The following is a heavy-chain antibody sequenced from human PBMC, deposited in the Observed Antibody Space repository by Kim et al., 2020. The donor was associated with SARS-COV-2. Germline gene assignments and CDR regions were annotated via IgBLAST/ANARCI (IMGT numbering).Heavy chain of an antibody. CDR2: ISSNGGST. Sequence: GGSLRLSCSASGFTFSSYAMHWVRQAPGKGLEYVSAISSNGGSTYYADSVKGRFTISRDNSKNTLYLQMSSLRAEDTAVYYCVKAPGLGYGGTHPFDYWGQGTLVTVSS. CDR1: GFTFSSYA. J-gene: IGHJ4*02. V-gene: IGHV3-64D*09. CDR3: VKAPGLGYGGTHPFDY. D-gene: IGHD2-15*01.